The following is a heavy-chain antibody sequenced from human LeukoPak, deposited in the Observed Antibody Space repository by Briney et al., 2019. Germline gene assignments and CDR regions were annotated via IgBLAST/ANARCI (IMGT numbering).Heavy chain of an antibody. Sequence: QPGGSLRLSCAASGFTFSSYDMSWVRQAPGKGLEWVSAISGSGGSTYYVDSVKGRFTISRDNSKNTLYLQMNSLRAEDTALYYCARDRTDQLIVVVNPGYYMDVWGKGTTVTVSS. D-gene: IGHD3-22*01. J-gene: IGHJ6*03. CDR1: GFTFSSYD. V-gene: IGHV3-23*01. CDR3: ARDRTDQLIVVVNPGYYMDV. CDR2: ISGSGGST.